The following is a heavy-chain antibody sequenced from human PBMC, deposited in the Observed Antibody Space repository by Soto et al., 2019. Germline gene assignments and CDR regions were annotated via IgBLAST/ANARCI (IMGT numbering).Heavy chain of an antibody. Sequence: QVQLQESGPGLVKPSETLSLTCTVSGGSVSSGSYYWSWIRQPPGKGLEWIGYIYYSGSTNYNPSLTSRVTISVDTSKNQFSLKLSSVTAADTAVYYCARASDYYDSSGYYSYYFDYWGQGTLVTVSS. V-gene: IGHV4-61*01. CDR1: GGSVSSGSYY. J-gene: IGHJ4*02. CDR2: IYYSGST. CDR3: ARASDYYDSSGYYSYYFDY. D-gene: IGHD3-22*01.